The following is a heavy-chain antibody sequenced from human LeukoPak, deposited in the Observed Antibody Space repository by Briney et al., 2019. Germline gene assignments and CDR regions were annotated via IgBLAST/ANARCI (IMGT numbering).Heavy chain of an antibody. D-gene: IGHD3-22*01. Sequence: GESLKISCMGSGYSFTSYWIGWVRQMPGKGLEWMGMIYPGDSGTRYSPSFHGQVTISADKSIGTAYLQWSSLKASDTAMYYCARLSYYDSSGYYKGNLDYWGQGTLVTVSS. CDR3: ARLSYYDSSGYYKGNLDY. J-gene: IGHJ4*02. V-gene: IGHV5-51*01. CDR2: IYPGDSGT. CDR1: GYSFTSYW.